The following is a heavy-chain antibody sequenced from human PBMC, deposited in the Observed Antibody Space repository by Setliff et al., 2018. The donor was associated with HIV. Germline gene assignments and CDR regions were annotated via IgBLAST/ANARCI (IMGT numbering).Heavy chain of an antibody. J-gene: IGHJ3*02. CDR1: GFKLRSYV. V-gene: IGHV3-23*03. CDR3: ARRRLATVNAFDI. Sequence: PGGSLRLSCAASGFKLRSYVMTWVRQTPGKGLEWVSTLYSGDNQKKYADSVKGRFTISREDPKNEVFLEMNSLRVDDTAVYYCARRRLATVNAFDIWGQGTMVTVSS. D-gene: IGHD5-12*01. CDR2: LYSGDNQK.